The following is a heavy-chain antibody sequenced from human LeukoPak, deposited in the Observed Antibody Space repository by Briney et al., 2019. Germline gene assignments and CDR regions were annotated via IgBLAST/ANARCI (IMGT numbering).Heavy chain of an antibody. D-gene: IGHD3-10*01. CDR3: VRGQLRSYYHDY. CDR2: ISGSGGST. CDR1: GFTFSSYA. Sequence: GGSLRLSCAASGFTFSSYAMSWVRQAPGKGLEWVSAISGSGGSTYYADSVKGRFTISRDNAKNTVYLEMNSLRAEDTAVYYCVRGQLRSYYHDYWGQGTLVTVSS. V-gene: IGHV3-23*01. J-gene: IGHJ4*02.